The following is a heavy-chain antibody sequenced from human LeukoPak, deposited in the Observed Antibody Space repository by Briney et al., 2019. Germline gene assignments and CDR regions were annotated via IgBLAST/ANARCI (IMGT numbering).Heavy chain of an antibody. J-gene: IGHJ4*02. CDR2: ISSNGGST. CDR1: GFTFSSYA. D-gene: IGHD3-10*01. V-gene: IGHV3-64D*06. Sequence: QAGGSLRLSCAASGFTFSSYAMSWVRQAPGKGLEWVSAISSNGGSTYYADSVKGRFTISRDNSKNTLYLQMSSLRAEDTAVYYCVKDLKARLFGVWFGESVFDYWGQGTLVTVSS. CDR3: VKDLKARLFGVWFGESVFDY.